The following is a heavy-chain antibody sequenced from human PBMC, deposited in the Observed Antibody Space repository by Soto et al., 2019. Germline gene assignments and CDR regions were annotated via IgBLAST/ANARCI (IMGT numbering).Heavy chain of an antibody. CDR2: IYYSGST. V-gene: IGHV4-59*01. CDR1: GGSISSYY. J-gene: IGHJ6*02. CDR3: ARDLVRYYYDSSGPGDYYYGMDV. D-gene: IGHD3-22*01. Sequence: SETLSLTCTVSGGSISSYYWSWIRQPPGKGLEWIGYIYYSGSTNYNPSLKSRVTISVDTSKNQFSLKLSSVTAADTAVYYCARDLVRYYYDSSGPGDYYYGMDVWGQGTTVT.